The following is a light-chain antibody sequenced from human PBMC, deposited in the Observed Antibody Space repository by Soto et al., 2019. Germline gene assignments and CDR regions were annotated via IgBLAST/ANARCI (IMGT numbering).Light chain of an antibody. J-gene: IGLJ1*01. CDR1: SSDVGCYNY. CDR2: EVS. Sequence: QSALTQPAPVSGSPGQSITISCTGTSSDVGCYNYVSWYQQHPGKTPKTMIYEVSNRPSRVSNRFSGSTSGNTASMTISGLQAEDEADYYCSSYTRSSTSYVFGTGTKVTV. CDR3: SSYTRSSTSYV. V-gene: IGLV2-14*01.